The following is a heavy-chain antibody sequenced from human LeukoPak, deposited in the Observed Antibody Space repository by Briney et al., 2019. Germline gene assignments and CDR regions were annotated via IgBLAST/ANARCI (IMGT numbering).Heavy chain of an antibody. CDR1: GGSVSSGGYY. CDR2: IYYSGST. CDR3: ASGAVAGTFDY. D-gene: IGHD6-19*01. V-gene: IGHV4-61*08. J-gene: IGHJ4*02. Sequence: SETLSLTCTVSGGSVSSGGYYWSWIRQPPGKGLEWIGYIYYSGSTNYNPSLKSRVTISVDTSKNQFSLKLSSVTAADTAVYYCASGAVAGTFDYWGQGTLVTVSS.